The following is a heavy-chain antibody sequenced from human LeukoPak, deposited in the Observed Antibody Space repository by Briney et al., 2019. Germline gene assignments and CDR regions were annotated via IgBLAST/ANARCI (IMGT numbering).Heavy chain of an antibody. D-gene: IGHD6-6*01. CDR1: GGTFSSYA. CDR3: ARIDSSSYRLNY. CDR2: IIPIFGTA. J-gene: IGHJ4*02. Sequence: SVKVSCKASGGTFSSYAISWVRQAPGQGLEWMGGIIPIFGTANYAQKFQGRVTTTTDESTSTAYMELSSLRSEDTAVYYCARIDSSSYRLNYWGQGTLVTVSS. V-gene: IGHV1-69*05.